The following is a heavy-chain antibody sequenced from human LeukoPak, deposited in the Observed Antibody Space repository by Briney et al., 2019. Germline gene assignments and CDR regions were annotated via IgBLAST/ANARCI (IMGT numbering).Heavy chain of an antibody. CDR1: GGSFSGYY. CDR3: ARGEEFQFSIVVVPAARPRVFDY. D-gene: IGHD2-2*01. V-gene: IGHV4-34*01. J-gene: IGHJ4*02. CDR2: INHSGST. Sequence: SETLSLTCAVYGGSFSGYYWSWIRQPPGKGLEWIGEINHSGSTNYNPSLKSRVTISVDTSKNQFSLKLSSVTAADTAVYCCARGEEFQFSIVVVPAARPRVFDYWGQGTLVTVSS.